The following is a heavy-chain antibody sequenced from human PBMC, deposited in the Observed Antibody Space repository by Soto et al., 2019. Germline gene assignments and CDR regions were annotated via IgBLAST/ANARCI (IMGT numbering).Heavy chain of an antibody. CDR1: GFTFSSYS. CDR3: ARDREIAVAGSRWFDP. J-gene: IGHJ5*02. D-gene: IGHD6-19*01. CDR2: ISSSSSYI. Sequence: GGSLRLSCAASGFTFSSYSMNWVRQAPGKGLEWVSSISSSSSYIYYADSVKGRFTISRDNAKNSLYLQMNSLRAEDTAVYYCARDREIAVAGSRWFDPWGQGTLVTVSS. V-gene: IGHV3-21*01.